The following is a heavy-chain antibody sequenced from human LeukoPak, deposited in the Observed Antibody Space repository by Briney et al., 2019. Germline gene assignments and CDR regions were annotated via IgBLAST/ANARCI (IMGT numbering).Heavy chain of an antibody. J-gene: IGHJ5*02. Sequence: GGSLRFSCAASGFTFSGSAIHWVRQASGKGLEWVGRIRSKANNYATAYAASVKGRFTVSRDDSKKTAYLQMNSLKTEDTAVYYCTRHDRLTGFSSWFDPWGQGTLVTVSS. CDR2: IRSKANNYAT. D-gene: IGHD3-9*01. V-gene: IGHV3-73*01. CDR3: TRHDRLTGFSSWFDP. CDR1: GFTFSGSA.